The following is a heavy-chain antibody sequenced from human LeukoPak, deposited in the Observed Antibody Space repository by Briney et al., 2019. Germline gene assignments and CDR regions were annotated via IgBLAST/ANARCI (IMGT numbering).Heavy chain of an antibody. J-gene: IGHJ4*02. D-gene: IGHD3-22*01. CDR3: ARDRRNHYYYDSSGSQTRFDY. CDR2: IYYSGST. V-gene: IGHV4-34*01. Sequence: PSETLSLTCAVYGGSFSGYYWGWIRQPPGKGLEWIGSIYYSGSTYYNPSLKSRVTISVDTSKNQFSLKLSSVTAADTAVYYCARDRRNHYYYDSSGSQTRFDYWGQGTLVTVSS. CDR1: GGSFSGYY.